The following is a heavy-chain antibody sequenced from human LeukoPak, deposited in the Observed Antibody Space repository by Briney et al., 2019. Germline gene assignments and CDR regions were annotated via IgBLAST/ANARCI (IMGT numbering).Heavy chain of an antibody. CDR3: ARTYSSGWYLNWFDP. J-gene: IGHJ5*02. Sequence: SETLSLTCTVSGYSISSGYYWGWIRQPPGKGLEWIGSIYHSGSTYYNPSLKSRVTISVDTSKNQFSLKLSSVTAADTAVYYCARTYSSGWYLNWFDPWGQGTLVTVSS. D-gene: IGHD6-19*01. CDR1: GYSISSGYY. CDR2: IYHSGST. V-gene: IGHV4-38-2*02.